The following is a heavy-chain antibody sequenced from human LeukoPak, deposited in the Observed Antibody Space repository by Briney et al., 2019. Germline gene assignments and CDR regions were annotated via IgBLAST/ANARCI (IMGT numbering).Heavy chain of an antibody. CDR3: AKVATNGVFDY. Sequence: GRSLRLSCAASGFTFSSYGMHRVRQAPGKGLEWVAVISYDGSNKYYADSVKGRFTISRDNSKNTLYLQMNSLRAEDTAVYYCAKVATNGVFDYWGQGTLVTVSS. J-gene: IGHJ4*02. V-gene: IGHV3-30*18. CDR1: GFTFSSYG. D-gene: IGHD5-12*01. CDR2: ISYDGSNK.